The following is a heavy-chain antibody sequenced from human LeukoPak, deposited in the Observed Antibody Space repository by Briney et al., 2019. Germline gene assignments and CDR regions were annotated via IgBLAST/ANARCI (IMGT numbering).Heavy chain of an antibody. D-gene: IGHD6-13*01. CDR2: TSSDLNVK. J-gene: IGHJ6*02. V-gene: IGHV3-30-3*01. Sequence: GGSLRLSCAASGFTFRNYVIHWVRQAPGKGLEWVAVTSSDLNVKLYADSVKGRFTISRDNSRSTLYLQMNSLRPEDTAVYYCAKTAHSSSWTGYYYGMDVWGQGTTVTVSS. CDR1: GFTFRNYV. CDR3: AKTAHSSSWTGYYYGMDV.